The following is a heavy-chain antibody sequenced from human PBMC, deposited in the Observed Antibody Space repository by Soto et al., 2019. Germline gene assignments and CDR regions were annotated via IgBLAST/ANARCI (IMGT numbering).Heavy chain of an antibody. D-gene: IGHD6-19*01. Sequence: SVKVSCKASGGTFTSYAISWVRQAPGQGLEWMGGIIPIFGTANYAQKFQGRVTITDDESTSTAYMELSSLISEDTAVYYCARGEVSEAWLVRKLTWFDPGGQGTLVTVPS. CDR2: IIPIFGTA. J-gene: IGHJ5*02. CDR3: ARGEVSEAWLVRKLTWFDP. CDR1: GGTFTSYA. V-gene: IGHV1-69*13.